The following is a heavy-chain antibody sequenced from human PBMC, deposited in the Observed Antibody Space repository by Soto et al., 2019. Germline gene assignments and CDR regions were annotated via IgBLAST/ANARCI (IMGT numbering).Heavy chain of an antibody. CDR1: GFTFSSYS. CDR2: ISSSSSTI. CDR3: ARDTYGDYHMEAKDDY. D-gene: IGHD4-17*01. J-gene: IGHJ4*02. Sequence: GGSLRLSCAASGFTFSSYSMNWVRQAPGKGLEWVSYISSSSSTIYYADSVKGRFTISRDNAKNSLYLQMNSLRDEDTAVYYCARDTYGDYHMEAKDDYWGQGTLVTVSS. V-gene: IGHV3-48*02.